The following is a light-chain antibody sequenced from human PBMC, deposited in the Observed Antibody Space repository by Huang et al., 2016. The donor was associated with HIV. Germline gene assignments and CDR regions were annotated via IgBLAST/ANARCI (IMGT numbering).Light chain of an antibody. V-gene: IGKV1-27*01. CDR3: QKYDSAPRT. CDR1: QAISNY. CDR2: GAS. J-gene: IGKJ1*01. Sequence: DIQMTQSPPSLSAFVGDRVTITCRASQAISNYLAWYPQPPGKVPKLLIYGASTLQSGVPSRLSGSGSGTDFTLTISSLQPEDVAVYFCQKYDSAPRTFGQGTRVEIK.